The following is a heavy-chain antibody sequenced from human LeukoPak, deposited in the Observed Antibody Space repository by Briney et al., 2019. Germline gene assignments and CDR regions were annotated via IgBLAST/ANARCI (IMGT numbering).Heavy chain of an antibody. CDR3: ARQRGYCSGTSCYAWFDP. Sequence: SETLSLTCTVSGGSTSSSSYYWGWIRQPPGKGLEWIGSIYYSGSSNYNPSLKSRVTISLYTSKNQFSLKLRSVTAADTAVYYCARQRGYCSGTSCYAWFDPWGQGTLVTV. CDR2: IYYSGSS. J-gene: IGHJ5*02. D-gene: IGHD2-2*01. V-gene: IGHV4-39*01. CDR1: GGSTSSSSYY.